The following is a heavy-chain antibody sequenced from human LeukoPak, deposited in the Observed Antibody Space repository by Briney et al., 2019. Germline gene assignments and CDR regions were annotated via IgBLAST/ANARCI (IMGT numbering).Heavy chain of an antibody. CDR2: IYYSGST. V-gene: IGHV4-59*11. CDR1: GGSISNHY. J-gene: IGHJ4*02. CDR3: ARWGYSYGPLDY. D-gene: IGHD5-18*01. Sequence: PSETLSLTCTVSGGSISNHYWSWIRQPPGKGLEWIGYIYYSGSTNYNPSLKSRVTISVDTSKKQFSLKLSSVTAADTAVYYCARWGYSYGPLDYWGQGTLVTVSS.